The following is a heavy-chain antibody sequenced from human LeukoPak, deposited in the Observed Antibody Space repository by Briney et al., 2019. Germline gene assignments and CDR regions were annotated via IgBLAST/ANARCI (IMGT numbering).Heavy chain of an antibody. J-gene: IGHJ3*02. CDR3: AKEAGEPESRSDVAFDI. CDR2: ISYDGSNK. V-gene: IGHV3-30*18. Sequence: GRSLRLSCAASGFTFSSYGTHWVRQAPGKGLEWVAVISYDGSNKYYADSVKGRFTISRDNSKNTLYLQMNSLRAEDTAVYYCAKEAGEPESRSDVAFDIWGQGTMVTVSS. CDR1: GFTFSSYG. D-gene: IGHD7-27*01.